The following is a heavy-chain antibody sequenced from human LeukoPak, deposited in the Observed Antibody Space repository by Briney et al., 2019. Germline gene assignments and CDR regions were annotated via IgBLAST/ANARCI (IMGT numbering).Heavy chain of an antibody. Sequence: SETLSRTCAVYGGSFSGYYWSWIRQPPGKGLEWIGEINHSGSTNYNPSLKSRVTISVDTSKNQFSLKLSSVTAADTAVYYCASYRGGWYRVDYWGQGTLVSVSS. CDR3: ASYRGGWYRVDY. J-gene: IGHJ4*02. CDR2: INHSGST. V-gene: IGHV4-34*01. CDR1: GGSFSGYY. D-gene: IGHD6-19*01.